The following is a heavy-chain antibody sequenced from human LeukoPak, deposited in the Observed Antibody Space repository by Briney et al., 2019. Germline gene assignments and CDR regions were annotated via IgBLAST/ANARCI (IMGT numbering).Heavy chain of an antibody. Sequence: SETLSLTCTVSGYSISSGYYWGWIRQPPGKGLEWIGSIYHSGSTYYNPSLKSRVTISVDTSKNQFSLKLSSVTAADTAVYYCARDLVGARYYFDYWGQGTLVTVSS. CDR2: IYHSGST. CDR1: GYSISSGYY. J-gene: IGHJ4*02. CDR3: ARDLVGARYYFDY. V-gene: IGHV4-38-2*02. D-gene: IGHD1-26*01.